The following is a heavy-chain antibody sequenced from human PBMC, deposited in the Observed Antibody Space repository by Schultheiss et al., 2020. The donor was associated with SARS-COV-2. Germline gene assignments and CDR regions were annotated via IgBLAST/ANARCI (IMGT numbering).Heavy chain of an antibody. Sequence: SETLSLTCAVSGYSISSGYYWGWIRQPPGKGLEWIGEINHSGSTNYNPSLKSRVTISVDTSKNQFSLKLSSVTAADTAVYYCARGRDSSSWENYGMDVWGQGTTVTVSS. CDR3: ARGRDSSSWENYGMDV. V-gene: IGHV4-38-2*01. D-gene: IGHD6-13*01. CDR1: GYSISSGYY. J-gene: IGHJ6*02. CDR2: INHSGST.